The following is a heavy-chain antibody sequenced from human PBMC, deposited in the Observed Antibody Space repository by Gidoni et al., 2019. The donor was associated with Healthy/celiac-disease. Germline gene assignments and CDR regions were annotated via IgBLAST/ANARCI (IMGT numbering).Heavy chain of an antibody. D-gene: IGHD3-10*01. V-gene: IGHV1-18*01. CDR2: ISAYNGNT. Sequence: TFTSYGISWVRQAPGQGLEWMGWISAYNGNTNYAQKLQGRVTMTTDTSTSTAYMELRSLRSDDTAVYYCARDRNEGFGELLVRWFDPWGQGTLVTVSS. CDR1: TFTSYG. J-gene: IGHJ5*02. CDR3: ARDRNEGFGELLVRWFDP.